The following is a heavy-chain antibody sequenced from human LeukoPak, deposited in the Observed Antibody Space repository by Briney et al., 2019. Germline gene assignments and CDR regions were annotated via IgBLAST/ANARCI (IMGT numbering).Heavy chain of an antibody. CDR3: AKVSGGGLYYDGMDV. J-gene: IGHJ6*02. D-gene: IGHD1-14*01. V-gene: IGHV3-23*01. CDR1: GFTLSTYW. Sequence: GGSLRLSCAASGFTLSTYWMSWVRQAPGKGLEWVSVISGSGGTTYYADSVKGRFTISRDSSKNTLYLQMNSLRAEDTAVYYCAKVSGGGLYYDGMDVWGQGTTVTVSS. CDR2: ISGSGGTT.